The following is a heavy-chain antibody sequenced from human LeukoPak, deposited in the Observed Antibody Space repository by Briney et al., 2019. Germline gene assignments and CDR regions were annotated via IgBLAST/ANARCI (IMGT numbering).Heavy chain of an antibody. Sequence: GASVKVSCKASGYTFTGYYMHWVRQAPGQGLEWMGWINPNSGGTNYAQKFQGRVTMTRDTSISTAYMELSRLRSDDTAVYYCATLPGIAVAEPYMDVWGKGTTVTVSS. CDR3: ATLPGIAVAEPYMDV. D-gene: IGHD6-19*01. CDR1: GYTFTGYY. CDR2: INPNSGGT. V-gene: IGHV1-2*02. J-gene: IGHJ6*03.